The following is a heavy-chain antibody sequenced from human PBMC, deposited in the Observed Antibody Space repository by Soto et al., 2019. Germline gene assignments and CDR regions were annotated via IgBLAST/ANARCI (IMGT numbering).Heavy chain of an antibody. CDR1: GGSISSYY. D-gene: IGHD3-3*01. CDR2: TYYSGST. J-gene: IGHJ6*02. Sequence: PSETLSLTCTVSGGSISSYYWSWIRQPPGKGLEWIGYTYYSGSTNYNPSLKSRVTISVDTSKNQFSLKLSSVTAADTAVYYCARASGSGYYRVHYGMDVWGQGTTVTVSS. CDR3: ARASGSGYYRVHYGMDV. V-gene: IGHV4-59*01.